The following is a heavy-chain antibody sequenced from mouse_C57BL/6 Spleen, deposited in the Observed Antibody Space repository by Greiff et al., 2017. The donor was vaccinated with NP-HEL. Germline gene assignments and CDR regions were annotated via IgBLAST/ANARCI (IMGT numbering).Heavy chain of an antibody. CDR3: ARALTGTDYFDY. D-gene: IGHD4-1*01. V-gene: IGHV5-16*01. CDR2: INYDGSST. CDR1: GFTFSDYY. J-gene: IGHJ2*01. Sequence: EVKLVESEGGLVQPGSSMKLSCTASGFTFSDYYMAWVRQVPEKGLEWVANINYDGSSTYYLDSLKSRFIISRDNAKNILYLQMSSLKSEDTATYYCARALTGTDYFDYWGQGTTLTVSS.